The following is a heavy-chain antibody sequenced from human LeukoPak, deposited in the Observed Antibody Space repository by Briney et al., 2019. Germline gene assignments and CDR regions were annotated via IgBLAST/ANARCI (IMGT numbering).Heavy chain of an antibody. CDR1: GFTFSTFA. J-gene: IGHJ4*02. CDR2: ISGSGGST. D-gene: IGHD3-22*01. V-gene: IGHV3-23*01. CDR3: AKDLDSSGYFIRWNFDY. Sequence: PGGSLRLSCAASGFTFSTFAMIWVRQPPGKGLEWVSAISGSGGSTYYADSVKGRFTISRDNSKNTLYLQMNSLRAEDTAVYYCAKDLDSSGYFIRWNFDYWGQGTLVTVSS.